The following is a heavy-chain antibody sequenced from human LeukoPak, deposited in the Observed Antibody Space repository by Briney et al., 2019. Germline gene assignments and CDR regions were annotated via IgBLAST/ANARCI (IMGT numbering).Heavy chain of an antibody. Sequence: KPSETLSLTCAVSGGSFSDYNWTWIRQPPGKGLEWIGEINHSGSTNYNPSLKSRITISVDTSKNQFSLKLSSVTAADTAVYYCARDRGTWNDDGFDYWGQGTLVTVSS. CDR1: GGSFSDYN. V-gene: IGHV4-34*01. CDR2: INHSGST. CDR3: ARDRGTWNDDGFDY. J-gene: IGHJ4*02. D-gene: IGHD1-1*01.